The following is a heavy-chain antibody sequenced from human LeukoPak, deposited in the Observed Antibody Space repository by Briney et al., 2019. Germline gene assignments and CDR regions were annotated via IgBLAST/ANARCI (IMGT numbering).Heavy chain of an antibody. D-gene: IGHD7-27*01. Sequence: KPSETLSLTCSVSGGSISNYYWSWIRQPPGKGLEWIGYIYSSGSTNYNPSLKSRVTISVDTSKNQFSLELSSVTAADTAVYYCARGGHWGNWHLDLWGRGTLVTVSS. CDR1: GGSISNYY. J-gene: IGHJ2*01. V-gene: IGHV4-59*12. CDR2: IYSSGST. CDR3: ARGGHWGNWHLDL.